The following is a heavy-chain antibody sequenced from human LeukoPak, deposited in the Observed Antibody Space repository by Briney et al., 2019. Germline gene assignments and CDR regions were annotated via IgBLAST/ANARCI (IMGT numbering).Heavy chain of an antibody. CDR2: IYWDDDK. J-gene: IGHJ5*02. D-gene: IGHD6-13*01. CDR3: AHRLGYSSSWVWFDP. CDR1: GFSLSTSAVG. Sequence: SGPTLVNPRQTLTRTCTFSGFSLSTSAVGVAWIRQPPGKALEWLALIYWDDDKLYSPSLKSRLTITKDTSKNQVVLTMTNMDPVDTATYYCAHRLGYSSSWVWFDPWGQGTLVTVSS. V-gene: IGHV2-5*02.